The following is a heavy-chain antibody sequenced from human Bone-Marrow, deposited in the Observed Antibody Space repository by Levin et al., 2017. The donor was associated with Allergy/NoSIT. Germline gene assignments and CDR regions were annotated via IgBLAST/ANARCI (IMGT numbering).Heavy chain of an antibody. V-gene: IGHV5-51*01. D-gene: IGHD4-17*01. J-gene: IGHJ3*02. Sequence: RASVKISCKGSGYRFNDYWIAWVRQLPGRGLEWMGIIYAGDSDTNYSPPFQGQVNISVDKSVTTAYLQWSSLKLSDSGMYYCARSATVSPTDAFEIWGQGTKVAVTS. CDR3: ARSATVSPTDAFEI. CDR1: GYRFNDYW. CDR2: IYAGDSDT.